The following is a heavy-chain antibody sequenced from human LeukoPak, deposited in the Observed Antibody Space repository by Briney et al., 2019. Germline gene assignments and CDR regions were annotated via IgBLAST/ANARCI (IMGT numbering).Heavy chain of an antibody. CDR2: IYYSGST. J-gene: IGHJ5*02. D-gene: IGHD3-10*01. Sequence: SETLSLTCAVYGGSFSGYYWSWIRQPPGKGLEWIGYIYYSGSTNYNPSLKSRVTISVDTSKNQFSLKLSSVTAADTAVYYCARDRSGWFDPWGQGTLVTVSS. V-gene: IGHV4-59*01. CDR3: ARDRSGWFDP. CDR1: GGSFSGYY.